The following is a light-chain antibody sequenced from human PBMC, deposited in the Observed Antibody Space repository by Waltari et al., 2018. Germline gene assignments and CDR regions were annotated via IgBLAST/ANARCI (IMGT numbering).Light chain of an antibody. V-gene: IGKV3-20*01. Sequence: EIVLTQSPATLSLSPGDRATLSCRASQSVGTSLAWYQQKPGQAPRLLIYHASVWATGIPDRFSGGGSGTDFSLTISRLEPEDFAVYYCQMYVRLPATFGQGTKVEVK. J-gene: IGKJ1*01. CDR2: HAS. CDR3: QMYVRLPAT. CDR1: QSVGTS.